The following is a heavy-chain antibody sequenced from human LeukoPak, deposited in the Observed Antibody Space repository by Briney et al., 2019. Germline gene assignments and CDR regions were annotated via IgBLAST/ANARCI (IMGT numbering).Heavy chain of an antibody. V-gene: IGHV3-23*01. CDR3: AKHTIFGVVIIGAFDI. D-gene: IGHD3-3*01. Sequence: GGSLRLSCAASGFTFSSYATSWVRQAPGKGLEWVSAISGSGDSTYYADSVKGRFTISRDNSKNTLNLQMNSLRAEDTAVYYCAKHTIFGVVIIGAFDIWGQGTMVTVSS. CDR1: GFTFSSYA. CDR2: ISGSGDST. J-gene: IGHJ3*02.